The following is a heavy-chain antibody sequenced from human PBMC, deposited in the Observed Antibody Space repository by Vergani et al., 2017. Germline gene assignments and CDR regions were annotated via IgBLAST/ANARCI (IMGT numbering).Heavy chain of an antibody. CDR1: GGSISSYY. J-gene: IGHJ5*02. Sequence: QVQLQESGPGLVKPSETLSLTCTVSGGSISSYYWSWIRQPAGKGLEWIGRIYTSGSTNYNPSLKSRVTMSVDTSKNQFSLELSSVTAADTAVYYCARGIVVVTAIPEWFDPWGQGTLVTVSS. CDR3: ARGIVVVTAIPEWFDP. V-gene: IGHV4-4*07. D-gene: IGHD2-21*02. CDR2: IYTSGST.